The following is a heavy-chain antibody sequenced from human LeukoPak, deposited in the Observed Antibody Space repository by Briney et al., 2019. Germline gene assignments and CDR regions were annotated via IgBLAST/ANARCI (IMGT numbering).Heavy chain of an antibody. CDR3: ARAQNPTYYDFWSGYYPIDY. Sequence: SETLSLTCTVSGGSISSSSYYWSWIRQPPGKGLEWIGYIYYSGSTNYNPSLKSRVTISVDTSKNQFSLKLSSVTAADTAVYYCARAQNPTYYDFWSGYYPIDYWGQGTLVTVSS. CDR1: GGSISSSSYY. D-gene: IGHD3-3*01. J-gene: IGHJ4*02. CDR2: IYYSGST. V-gene: IGHV4-61*01.